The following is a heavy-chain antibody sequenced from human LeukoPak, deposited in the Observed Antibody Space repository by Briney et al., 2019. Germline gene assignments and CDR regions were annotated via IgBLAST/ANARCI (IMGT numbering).Heavy chain of an antibody. CDR2: ISSSSNYI. CDR3: ARGRRHYYYGMDV. CDR1: GFTFSSYS. Sequence: GGSLRLSCAASGFTFSSYSMTWVRQAPGKGLEWVSSISSSSNYIYYADSVKGRFTISRDNAKNSLYLQMNSLRAEDTAVYYCARGRRHYYYGMDVWGQGTTVTVSS. V-gene: IGHV3-21*01. J-gene: IGHJ6*02.